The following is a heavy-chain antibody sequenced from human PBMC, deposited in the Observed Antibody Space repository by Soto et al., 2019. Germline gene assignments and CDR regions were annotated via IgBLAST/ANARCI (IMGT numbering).Heavy chain of an antibody. CDR1: GGTFSSYA. CDR2: IIPIFGTA. V-gene: IGHV1-69*01. J-gene: IGHJ6*02. CDR3: ARHSYGSGSYYAPDYYYDGRDV. D-gene: IGHD3-10*01. Sequence: QVQLVQSGAEVKKPGSSVKVSCKASGGTFSSYAITWVRQAPGQGLEWMGGIIPIFGTANYAQKFQGRVTITADEATSTAYMELSSLGSEDTSVYYCARHSYGSGSYYAPDYYYDGRDVWGQGTTVTVSS.